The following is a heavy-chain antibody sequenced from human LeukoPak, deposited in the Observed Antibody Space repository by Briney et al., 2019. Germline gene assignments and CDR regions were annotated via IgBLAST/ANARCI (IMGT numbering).Heavy chain of an antibody. CDR1: GFTFSSYW. CDR2: INQDGSNI. Sequence: PGGSLRLSCIVSGFTFSSYWMTWVRQAPGKGLEWVANINQDGSNIFYVDSVKGRFTISRDNAKNSLYLQMNGLRAEDTAVYFCARYTNGLDSWGQGTLVTVSS. D-gene: IGHD2-8*01. CDR3: ARYTNGLDS. V-gene: IGHV3-7*01. J-gene: IGHJ4*02.